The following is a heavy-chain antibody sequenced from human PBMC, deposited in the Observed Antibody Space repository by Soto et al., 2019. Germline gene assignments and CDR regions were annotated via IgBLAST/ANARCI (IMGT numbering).Heavy chain of an antibody. Sequence: GGSLRLSCAASGFTFSSYWMHWVRQAPGKGLVWVSRINSDGSFINYADSVKGRFTISRDNAKNTLYLQMSSLRAEDSAVYYCARFAAADPFDYWGQGTLVTVSS. CDR1: GFTFSSYW. CDR3: ARFAAADPFDY. D-gene: IGHD6-13*01. J-gene: IGHJ4*02. V-gene: IGHV3-74*01. CDR2: INSDGSFI.